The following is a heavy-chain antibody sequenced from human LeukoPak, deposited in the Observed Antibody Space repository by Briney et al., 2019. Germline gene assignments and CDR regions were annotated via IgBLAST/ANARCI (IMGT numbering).Heavy chain of an antibody. D-gene: IGHD4-17*01. CDR1: GFTFSSFT. CDR3: ARFDYAGYLAFDY. Sequence: GSRRLSCAASGFTFSSFTMNWVRQAPGKGLEWVSSISSTSTYIHYADSVKGRFTISRDNAKNSLYLQMNSLRAEDTAVYYCARFDYAGYLAFDYWGQGTLVTVSS. V-gene: IGHV3-21*01. J-gene: IGHJ4*02. CDR2: ISSTSTYI.